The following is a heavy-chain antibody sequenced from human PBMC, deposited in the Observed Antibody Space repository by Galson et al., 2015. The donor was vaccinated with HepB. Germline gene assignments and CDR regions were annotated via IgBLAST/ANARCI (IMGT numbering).Heavy chain of an antibody. V-gene: IGHV3-30-3*01. Sequence: SLRLSCAASGFTFSSYAMHWVRQAPGKGLEWVAVISYDGSNKYYADSVKGRFTISRDNSKNTLYLQMNSLRAEDTAVYYCARANPRSARPKIRVCYGIDVWGQGTTVTVSS. CDR1: GFTFSSYA. CDR2: ISYDGSNK. CDR3: ARANPRSARPKIRVCYGIDV. J-gene: IGHJ6*02. D-gene: IGHD6-6*01.